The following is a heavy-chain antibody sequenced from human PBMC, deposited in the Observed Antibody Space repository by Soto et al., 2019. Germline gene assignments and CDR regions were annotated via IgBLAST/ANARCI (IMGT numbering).Heavy chain of an antibody. CDR3: VRDPCGDCFDSYFDL. CDR1: GFAFSRFA. D-gene: IGHD2-21*02. CDR2: ISYDGTTK. J-gene: IGHJ2*01. V-gene: IGHV3-30*09. Sequence: QLVESGGGVVQPGGSLRLSCAASGFAFSRFALHWLRQAPGKRLEWVALISYDGTTKYYPDAVKGRFAISRDNSNNTLYLEMNSLRPEDTAFYYCVRDPCGDCFDSYFDLWGHGTPVSVSS.